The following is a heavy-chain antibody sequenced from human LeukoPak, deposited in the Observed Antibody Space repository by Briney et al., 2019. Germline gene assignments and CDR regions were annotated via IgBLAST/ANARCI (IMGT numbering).Heavy chain of an antibody. CDR2: INANSGDT. CDR1: GYTFTGYY. V-gene: IGHV1-2*02. CDR3: AREISGYSDY. J-gene: IGHJ4*02. D-gene: IGHD3-22*01. Sequence: ASVKVSCRASGYTFTGYYMHWVRQAPGQGLEWMGWINANSGDTKYAQKFQGRVTMTRDTSISTAYMELSRLRSDDTAMYYCAREISGYSDYWGQGTLVTVSS.